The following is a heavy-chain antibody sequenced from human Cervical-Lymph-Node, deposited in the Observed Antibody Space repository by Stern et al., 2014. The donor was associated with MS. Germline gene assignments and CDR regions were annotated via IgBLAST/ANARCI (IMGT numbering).Heavy chain of an antibody. CDR1: GGSMSSKY. CDR3: ARVTGRGTRQNWFDS. V-gene: IGHV4-59*01. J-gene: IGHJ5*01. Sequence: QVQLMQSGPGLVKPSETVSLTCTVSGGSMSSKYWNWIRQPPGKGLEWNGYVYSDGSTNYNPSLKSRVIISLDTSTNQFSLSLTSVTAADTAVYYCARVTGRGTRQNWFDSWGQGTLVTVSS. CDR2: VYSDGST. D-gene: IGHD1-26*01.